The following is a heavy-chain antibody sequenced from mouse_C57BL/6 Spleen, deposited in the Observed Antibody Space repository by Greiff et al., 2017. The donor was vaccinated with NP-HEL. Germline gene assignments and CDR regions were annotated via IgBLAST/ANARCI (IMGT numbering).Heavy chain of an antibody. V-gene: IGHV1-19*01. CDR2: INPFIGGP. CDR3: ASEDAMDY. J-gene: IGHJ4*01. Sequence: VQLQQSGPALVKPGASVKMSFKASGYPFTDYYMHWLKQSHGKGLEWIGAINPFIGGPSYNQKFKGKATLTVDKSSSTAYMELNSLTSEDSAVYYCASEDAMDYWGKGTSVTVSS. CDR1: GYPFTDYY.